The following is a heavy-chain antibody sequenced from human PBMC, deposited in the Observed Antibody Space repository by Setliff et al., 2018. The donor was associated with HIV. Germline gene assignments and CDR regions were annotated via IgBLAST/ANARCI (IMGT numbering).Heavy chain of an antibody. CDR2: MNAGGSI. CDR1: GGSFSGYY. J-gene: IGHJ4*02. Sequence: SETLSLTCAVYGGSFSGYYWSWLRQPPGKGLEWIGEMNAGGSINDNPSLKSRLTISVDTSKNQFSLKVSSVTAADTAVYYCARHVTGAAYWNFFDYWGQGTLVTVSS. D-gene: IGHD1-26*01. CDR3: ARHVTGAAYWNFFDY. V-gene: IGHV4-34*01.